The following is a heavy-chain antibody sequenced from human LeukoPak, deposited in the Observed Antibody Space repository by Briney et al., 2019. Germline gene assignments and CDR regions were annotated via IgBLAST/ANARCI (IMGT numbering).Heavy chain of an antibody. V-gene: IGHV3-23*01. Sequence: PGGSLRLSCGASGFTFSSYAMSWVRQSPGRGLEWVAGVSPSGGRTLYADSVEGRFTISRDNSNDIVYLQLSSLRAEDSALYYCAKVRGVYCSSPACYYYDSWGQGTPLTVSS. J-gene: IGHJ4*02. D-gene: IGHD2-2*01. CDR2: VSPSGGRT. CDR1: GFTFSSYA. CDR3: AKVRGVYCSSPACYYYDS.